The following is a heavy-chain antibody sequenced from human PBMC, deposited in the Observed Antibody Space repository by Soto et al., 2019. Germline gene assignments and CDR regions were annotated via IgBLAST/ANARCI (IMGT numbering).Heavy chain of an antibody. CDR3: ASLNYCSSTSCYPPFDY. D-gene: IGHD2-2*01. Sequence: GGSLRLSCAASGFTFSDDYMSWILQAPGKGLEWVSYISSSGSTIYYADSVKGRFTISRDNAKNSLYLQMNSLRAEDTAVYYCASLNYCSSTSCYPPFDYWGQGILVTVSS. V-gene: IGHV3-11*01. CDR2: ISSSGSTI. J-gene: IGHJ4*02. CDR1: GFTFSDDY.